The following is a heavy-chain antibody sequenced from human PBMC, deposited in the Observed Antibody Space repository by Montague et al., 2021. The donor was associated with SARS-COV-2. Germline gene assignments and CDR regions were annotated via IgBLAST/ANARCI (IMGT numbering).Heavy chain of an antibody. CDR3: ARLIGSGWTDAFDF. CDR2: VFYTGST. V-gene: IGHV4-59*02. D-gene: IGHD6-19*01. Sequence: SETLSLTCVVSGDSVNTNQWTWVRQPPGKGLEWTGHVFYTGSTKYNPSHESRVTISIDTSKNQFALRLNSVSAADTAIYYCARLIGSGWTDAFDFWGQGTMVTVSS. CDR1: GDSVNTNQ. J-gene: IGHJ3*01.